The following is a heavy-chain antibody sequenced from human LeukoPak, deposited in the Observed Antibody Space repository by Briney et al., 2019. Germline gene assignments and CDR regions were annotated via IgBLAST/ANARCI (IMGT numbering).Heavy chain of an antibody. J-gene: IGHJ5*02. CDR2: FYYSGST. CDR3: ARVLSSGYTPNWFDP. V-gene: IGHV4-59*01. D-gene: IGHD6-19*01. Sequence: PSETLSLTCTVSGGSISSYYWNWIRQPPGRGLEWIGYFYYSGSTNYNPSLKSRVTISVDTSKNQFSLKLSSVTAADTAVYSCARVLSSGYTPNWFDPWGQGTLVTVSS. CDR1: GGSISSYY.